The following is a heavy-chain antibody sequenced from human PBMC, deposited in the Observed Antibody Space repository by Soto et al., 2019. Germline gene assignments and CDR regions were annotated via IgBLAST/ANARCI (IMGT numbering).Heavy chain of an antibody. J-gene: IGHJ4*02. CDR2: ISGSGGST. CDR1: GFTFSSYA. D-gene: IGHD2-2*01. CDR3: AKDPRDILLLPAAPDY. V-gene: IGHV3-23*01. Sequence: PGGSLRLSCAASGFTFSSYAMSWVRQAPGKGLEWVSAISGSGGSTYYADSVKGRFTISRDNSKNTLYLQMNSLRAEDTAIYYCAKDPRDILLLPAAPDYWGQGTLVTVSS.